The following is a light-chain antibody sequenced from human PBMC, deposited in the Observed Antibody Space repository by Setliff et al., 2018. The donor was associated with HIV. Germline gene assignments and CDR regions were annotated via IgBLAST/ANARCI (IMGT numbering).Light chain of an antibody. V-gene: IGLV2-14*01. CDR3: SSYTSSGTLFV. CDR2: EVS. J-gene: IGLJ1*01. Sequence: QSALTQPASVSGSPGQSITISCTGTNSDIGGYDYVYWYQQQPGKAPKLMIYEVSGRPSGVSYRFPCSKSGTTASLTISGLQTEDEADYFCSSYTSSGTLFVFGTGTKVTV. CDR1: NSDIGGYDY.